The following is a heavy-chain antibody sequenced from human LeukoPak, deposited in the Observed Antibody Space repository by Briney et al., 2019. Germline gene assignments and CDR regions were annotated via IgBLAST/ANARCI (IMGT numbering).Heavy chain of an antibody. D-gene: IGHD5-24*01. CDR3: ASARWDY. CDR1: GGSIITNHW. J-gene: IGHJ4*02. V-gene: IGHV4-4*02. Sequence: SETLSFTCGVSGGSIITNHWWSWVRQPPGKGLEWIGEIYHSGSTNYNPSLMSRVTISVDKSRNQFSLNLISVTAADTAVYYCASARWDYWGQGTLVTVSS. CDR2: IYHSGST.